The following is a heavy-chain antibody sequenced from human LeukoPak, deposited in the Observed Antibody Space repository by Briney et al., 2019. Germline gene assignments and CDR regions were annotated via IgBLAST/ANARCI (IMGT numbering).Heavy chain of an antibody. D-gene: IGHD2-15*01. Sequence: SETLSLTCTVSGGSISSTGSFWGWIRQSPGKGLEWIGSIYSGGSTYYNPSLKSRVTISEDTSKNQFSLKVTSVTAADTAVYYCWLERVVAAYFDSWGQGALVTVSS. CDR2: IYSGGST. CDR1: GGSISSTGSF. V-gene: IGHV4-39*07. J-gene: IGHJ4*02. CDR3: WLERVVAAYFDS.